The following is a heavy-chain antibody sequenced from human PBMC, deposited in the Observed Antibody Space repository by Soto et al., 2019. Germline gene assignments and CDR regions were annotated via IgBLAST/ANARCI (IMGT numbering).Heavy chain of an antibody. D-gene: IGHD2-21*02. CDR1: GFSLATGRLG. V-gene: IGHV2-26*03. J-gene: IGHJ6*02. Sequence: QVTLQESGPELVRATETLTLTCSISGFSLATGRLGVSWIRQPPGKALEWLAHIFSNNERSYSVSLQDRLSISADIPKGEVVFTMTNVGPVDTATYYCARLVADSSFYYYGLDVWGPGASVTVS. CDR3: ARLVADSSFYYYGLDV. CDR2: IFSNNER.